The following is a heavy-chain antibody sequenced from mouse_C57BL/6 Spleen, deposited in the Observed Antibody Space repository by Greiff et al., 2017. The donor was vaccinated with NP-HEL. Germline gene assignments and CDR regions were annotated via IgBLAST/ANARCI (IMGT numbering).Heavy chain of an antibody. CDR2: IYPGDGDT. CDR1: GYAFSSYW. D-gene: IGHD1-2*01. CDR3: ARWDTTAWYVDV. J-gene: IGHJ1*03. V-gene: IGHV1-80*01. Sequence: VQLQQSGAELVKPGASVKISCKASGYAFSSYWMNWVKQRPGKGLEWIGQIYPGDGDTNYNGKFKGKATLTADKSSSTAYMQLSSLTSEDSAVYFCARWDTTAWYVDVWGTGTTVTVSS.